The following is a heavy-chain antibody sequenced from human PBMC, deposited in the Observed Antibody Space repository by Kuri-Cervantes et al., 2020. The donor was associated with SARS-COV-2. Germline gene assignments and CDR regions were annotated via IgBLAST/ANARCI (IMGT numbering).Heavy chain of an antibody. D-gene: IGHD7-27*01. V-gene: IGHV1-8*03. Sequence: ASVKVSCKASGYTFTSYDINWVRQATGQGLEWMGWMNPNSGNTGYAQKFQGRVTITRNTSISTAYMELSSLRSEDTAVYYCAIGGWGFFGNAFDIWGQGTMVTVSS. CDR2: MNPNSGNT. J-gene: IGHJ3*02. CDR1: GYTFTSYD. CDR3: AIGGWGFFGNAFDI.